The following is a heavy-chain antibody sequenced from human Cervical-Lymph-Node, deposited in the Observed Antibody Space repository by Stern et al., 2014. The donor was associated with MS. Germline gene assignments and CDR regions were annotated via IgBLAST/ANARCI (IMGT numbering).Heavy chain of an antibody. V-gene: IGHV4-39*01. Sequence: QVQLQESGPGLVKPSETLSLTCTVSGGSISSASYYWGWIRQPPGKGLEWIGSFYCCGTSYSNPSMRSRVTISVHPSKNPFSLKLDWGTAADTAVYYCARQGGQWSPQLDYWGQGTLVIVSS. D-gene: IGHD6-19*01. CDR1: GGSISSASYY. CDR3: ARQGGQWSPQLDY. CDR2: FYCCGTS. J-gene: IGHJ4*02.